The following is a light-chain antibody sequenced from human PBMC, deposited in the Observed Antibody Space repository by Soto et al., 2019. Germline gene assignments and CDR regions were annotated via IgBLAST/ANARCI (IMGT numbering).Light chain of an antibody. CDR1: SSDVGSYNL. CDR2: EGS. J-gene: IGLJ1*01. V-gene: IGLV2-23*01. Sequence: QSALTQPDSVSGSPGQSITISCTGTSSDVGSYNLVSWYQQHPGKAHKLMIYEGSKRPSGVSNRFSGSKSGNTASLTISGLQAEDEADDYCCSYAGSSTYVFGTGTKLTVL. CDR3: CSYAGSSTYV.